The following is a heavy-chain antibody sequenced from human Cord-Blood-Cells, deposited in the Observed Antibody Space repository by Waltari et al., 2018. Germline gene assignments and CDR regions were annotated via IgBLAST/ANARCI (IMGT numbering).Heavy chain of an antibody. D-gene: IGHD6-13*01. Sequence: EVQLVESGGGLVKPGGSIRLSCAASGFTLSNAWMSWVRQAQGKGLEWVGRIKSRTGSGTTDYAAPVKGRFTISRDDSKNTLYLQMNSLKTGDTAVYYCTTERQQLVRDAFDIWGQGTMVTVSS. CDR2: IKSRTGSGTT. CDR3: TTERQQLVRDAFDI. CDR1: GFTLSNAW. J-gene: IGHJ3*02. V-gene: IGHV3-15*01.